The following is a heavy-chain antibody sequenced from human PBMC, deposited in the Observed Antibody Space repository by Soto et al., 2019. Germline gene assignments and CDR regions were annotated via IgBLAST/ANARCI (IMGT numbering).Heavy chain of an antibody. CDR3: ARVARDNYDFWSGGYYYYYYMDV. CDR1: GYTFTSYD. J-gene: IGHJ6*03. D-gene: IGHD3-3*01. CDR2: MNPNSGNT. Sequence: ASVKVSCKASGYTFTSYDINWVRQATGQGLEWMGWMNPNSGNTGYAQKFQGRVTMTRNTSISTAYMELSSLRSEDTAVYYCARVARDNYDFWSGGYYYYYYMDVWGKGTTVTVS. V-gene: IGHV1-8*01.